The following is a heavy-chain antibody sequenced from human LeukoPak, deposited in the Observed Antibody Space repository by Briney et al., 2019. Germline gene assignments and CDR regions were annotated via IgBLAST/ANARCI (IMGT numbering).Heavy chain of an antibody. CDR2: IYSGGST. CDR1: GFTVSSNY. D-gene: IGHD5-24*01. CDR3: ARLDREGYYFPYYFDY. Sequence: GGSLRLSCAASGFTVSSNYMSWVRQAPGMGLEWVSVIYSGGSTYYADSVKGRFSISRDNSKNTLYLQMKSLRAEDTAVYFCARLDREGYYFPYYFDYWGQGTRVSVSS. J-gene: IGHJ4*02. V-gene: IGHV3-66*01.